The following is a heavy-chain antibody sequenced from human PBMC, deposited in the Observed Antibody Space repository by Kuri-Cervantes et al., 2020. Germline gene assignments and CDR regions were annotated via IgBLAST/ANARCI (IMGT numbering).Heavy chain of an antibody. CDR2: IGGASGVNT. Sequence: GESLKISCAASGFTFRSYGMSWVRQAPGKGLEWVSSIGGASGVNTYYADSVKGRFTISRDNAKNSLYLQMNSLRAEDTALYYCAKGSYGSGSYYRGFVYYGMDVWGQGTTVTVSS. D-gene: IGHD3-10*01. CDR3: AKGSYGSGSYYRGFVYYGMDV. J-gene: IGHJ6*02. V-gene: IGHV3-23*01. CDR1: GFTFRSYG.